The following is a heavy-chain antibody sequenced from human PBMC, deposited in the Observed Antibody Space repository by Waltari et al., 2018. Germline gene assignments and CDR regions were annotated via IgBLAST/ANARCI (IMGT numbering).Heavy chain of an antibody. Sequence: QITLKESGPTLVKPTQTLTLTCTFSGFSLSTSGVGLGWFRQPPGKALEWLALIYWNDDKRYSPSLKGRLTITKDTSKNQVVLTMTNMDPVDTATYYCAHSIWFGELWDYYYGMDVWGQGTTVTVSS. CDR1: GFSLSTSGVG. CDR2: IYWNDDK. J-gene: IGHJ6*02. V-gene: IGHV2-5*01. CDR3: AHSIWFGELWDYYYGMDV. D-gene: IGHD3-10*01.